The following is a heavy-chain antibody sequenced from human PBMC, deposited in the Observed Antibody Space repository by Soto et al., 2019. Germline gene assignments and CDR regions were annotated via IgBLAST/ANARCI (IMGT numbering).Heavy chain of an antibody. CDR3: AKGRGGSGSLTPRVDF. CDR1: GFTFNNYA. V-gene: IGHV3-23*01. Sequence: EVQLLESGGGLVQPGGSLRLSCAASGFTFNNYAMTWVRQAPGKGLEWVSAISGGGDTTSYADSVKGRFTVSRDGSKYTLYMQMCSLRAEDPPLYYCAKGRGGSGSLTPRVDFWGQGTLVTVSS. J-gene: IGHJ4*02. D-gene: IGHD3-10*01. CDR2: ISGGGDTT.